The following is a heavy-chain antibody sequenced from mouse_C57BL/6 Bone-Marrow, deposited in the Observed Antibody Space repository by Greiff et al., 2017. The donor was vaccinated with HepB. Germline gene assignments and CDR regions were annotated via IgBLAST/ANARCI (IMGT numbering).Heavy chain of an antibody. V-gene: IGHV1-55*01. CDR2: IYPGSGST. D-gene: IGHD2-1*01. CDR3: ARRGIYYGNYNYAMDY. Sequence: VQLQQPGAELVKPGASVKMSCKASGYTFTSYWITWVKQRPGQGLEWIGDIYPGSGSTNYNEKFKSKATLTVDTSSSTAYMQLSSLTSEDSAVYYCARRGIYYGNYNYAMDYWGQGTSVTVSS. CDR1: GYTFTSYW. J-gene: IGHJ4*01.